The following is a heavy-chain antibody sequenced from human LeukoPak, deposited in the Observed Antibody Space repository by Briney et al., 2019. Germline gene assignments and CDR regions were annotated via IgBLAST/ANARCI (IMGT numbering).Heavy chain of an antibody. D-gene: IGHD3-9*01. CDR1: GGTFSSYA. CDR3: ARSSYYDILTGYYGGNFDY. CDR2: IIPIFGTA. Sequence: ASVKVSCKASGGTFSSYAISWVRQAPGQGLGWMGGIIPIFGTANYAQKFQGRVTITADESTSTAYMELSSLRSEDTAVYYCARSSYYDILTGYYGGNFDYWGQGTLVTVSS. V-gene: IGHV1-69*13. J-gene: IGHJ4*02.